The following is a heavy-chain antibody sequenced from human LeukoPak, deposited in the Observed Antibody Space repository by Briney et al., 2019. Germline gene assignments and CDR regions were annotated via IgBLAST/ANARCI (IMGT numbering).Heavy chain of an antibody. J-gene: IGHJ6*03. D-gene: IGHD6-13*01. Sequence: GGSLRLSCAASGFTFSSYSMNWVRQPPGKGLEWVSSISSSSSYIYYADSVKGRFTISRDNAKNSLYLQMNSLRAEDTAVYYCAARYSSSWYVPYYYMDVWGKGTTVTVSS. CDR3: AARYSSSWYVPYYYMDV. V-gene: IGHV3-21*01. CDR2: ISSSSSYI. CDR1: GFTFSSYS.